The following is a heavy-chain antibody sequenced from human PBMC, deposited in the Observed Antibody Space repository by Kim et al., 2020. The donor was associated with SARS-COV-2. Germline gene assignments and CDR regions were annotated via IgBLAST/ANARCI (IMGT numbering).Heavy chain of an antibody. V-gene: IGHV3-48*03. CDR3: ARSLYCSSTSCFYGMDV. Sequence: LKGRFTISRENAKSSLSLQMNSLRAEETAVYYCARSLYCSSTSCFYGMDVWGQGTTVTVSS. D-gene: IGHD2-2*01. J-gene: IGHJ6*02.